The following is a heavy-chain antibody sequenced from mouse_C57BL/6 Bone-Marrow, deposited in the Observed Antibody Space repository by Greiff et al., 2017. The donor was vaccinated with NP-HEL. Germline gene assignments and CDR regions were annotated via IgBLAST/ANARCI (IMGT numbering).Heavy chain of an antibody. V-gene: IGHV1-64*01. Sequence: VQLQQPGAELVKPGASVKLSCKASGYTFTSYWMHWVKQRPGQGLEWIGMIHPNSGSTNYNEKFKSKATLTVDTSSSTASMQLSSLTSEDSAVYYCASPYMTTVVPFAYWGQGTLVTVSA. CDR3: ASPYMTTVVPFAY. CDR2: IHPNSGST. D-gene: IGHD1-1*01. CDR1: GYTFTSYW. J-gene: IGHJ3*01.